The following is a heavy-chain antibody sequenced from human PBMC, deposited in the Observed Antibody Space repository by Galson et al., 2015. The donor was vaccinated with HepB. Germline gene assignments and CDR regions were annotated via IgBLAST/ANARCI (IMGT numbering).Heavy chain of an antibody. V-gene: IGHV3-11*06. J-gene: IGHJ6*02. D-gene: IGHD1-26*01. CDR3: ARYGVGYYYYYGMDV. CDR2: ISSSSSYT. Sequence: SLRLSCAASGFTFSDYYMSWIRQAPGKGLEWVSYISSSSSYTNYADSVKGRFTISRDNAKNSLYLQMNSLRAEDTAVYYCARYGVGYYYYYGMDVWGQGTTVTVSS. CDR1: GFTFSDYY.